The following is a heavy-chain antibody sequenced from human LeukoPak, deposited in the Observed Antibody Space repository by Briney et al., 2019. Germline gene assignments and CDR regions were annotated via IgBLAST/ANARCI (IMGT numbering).Heavy chain of an antibody. J-gene: IGHJ4*02. Sequence: GGSLRLSCAASGFTFRNYWMSWVRQAPGKGLEWAANIKEDGSVKYFVDSVKGRFTISRDNAKNSVYLQMNSLRAEDTAVFYCAGIGYSSSSFDYWGQGILVTVSS. D-gene: IGHD6-6*01. CDR3: AGIGYSSSSFDY. CDR1: GFTFRNYW. V-gene: IGHV3-7*01. CDR2: IKEDGSVK.